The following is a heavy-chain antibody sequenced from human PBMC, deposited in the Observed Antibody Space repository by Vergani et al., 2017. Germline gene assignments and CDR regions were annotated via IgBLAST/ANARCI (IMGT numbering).Heavy chain of an antibody. CDR1: GFSFSSYS. CDR3: ARGLWDCTHIRCSPPSY. CDR2: ISGSSSYV. V-gene: IGHV3-21*02. J-gene: IGHJ4*02. Sequence: EVQLVESGGGLVKPGGSLRLSCAASGFSFSSYSMNWVRQAPGKGLEWVAYISGSSSYVCYRDTVEGRFTITRDNAKKSVYLQMNSLRAEDTAMYFCARGLWDCTHIRCSPPSYWGQGTQVTVSS. D-gene: IGHD2-8*01.